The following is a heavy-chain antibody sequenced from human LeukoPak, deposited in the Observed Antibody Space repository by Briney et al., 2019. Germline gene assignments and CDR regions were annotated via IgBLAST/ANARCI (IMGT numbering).Heavy chain of an antibody. J-gene: IGHJ5*02. CDR3: ASFDFWSGYFDP. Sequence: SENLSLTCTGSGVSISSYYWSWIRQPQGKGLEWIGYIYYSGSTNYNPSLKSRVTISVDTSKIQFSLKLSSVTAADTAVYYCASFDFWSGYFDPWGQGTLVTVSS. D-gene: IGHD3-3*01. CDR2: IYYSGST. V-gene: IGHV4-59*01. CDR1: GVSISSYY.